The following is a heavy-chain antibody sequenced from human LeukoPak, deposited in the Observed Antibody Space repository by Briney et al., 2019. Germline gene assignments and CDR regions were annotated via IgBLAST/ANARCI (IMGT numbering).Heavy chain of an antibody. J-gene: IGHJ5*02. Sequence: PEGSLRLSCAASGFSFSSYTMNWVRQAPGKGLEWVSSITSSSGSIYYVDSVKGRFTISRANAKNSLYLQMNSLRAEDTAVYYCARALLGYCSGGSCHNWFDPWGQGTLVTVSS. CDR1: GFSFSSYT. CDR3: ARALLGYCSGGSCHNWFDP. D-gene: IGHD2-15*01. CDR2: ITSSSGSI. V-gene: IGHV3-21*01.